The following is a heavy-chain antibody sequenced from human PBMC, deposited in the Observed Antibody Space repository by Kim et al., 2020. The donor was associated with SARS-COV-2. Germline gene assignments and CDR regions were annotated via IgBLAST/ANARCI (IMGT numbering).Heavy chain of an antibody. CDR3: ARPAYGSGSYYNLLFGSVIYYGMDV. Sequence: SETLSLTCTVSGGSISSSSYYWGWNRQPPGKGLEWIGSIYYSGSTYYNPSLKSRVTISVDTSKNQFSLKLSSVTAADTAVYYCARPAYGSGSYYNLLFGSVIYYGMDVWGQGTTVTVSS. J-gene: IGHJ6*02. CDR1: GGSISSSSYY. CDR2: IYYSGST. D-gene: IGHD3-10*01. V-gene: IGHV4-39*01.